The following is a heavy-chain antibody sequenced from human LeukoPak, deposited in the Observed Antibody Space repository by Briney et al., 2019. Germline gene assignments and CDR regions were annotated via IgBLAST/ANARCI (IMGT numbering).Heavy chain of an antibody. CDR3: ASKGIVVDKDAFDI. V-gene: IGHV3-20*04. J-gene: IGHJ3*02. Sequence: GGSLRLSCAASGFTFDDYGMSWVRQAPGKGLEWVSGINWNGGSTGYADSVKGRFTISRDNAKNSLYLQMNSLRAEDTALYYCASKGIVVDKDAFDIWGQGTMVTVSS. CDR1: GFTFDDYG. CDR2: INWNGGST. D-gene: IGHD3-22*01.